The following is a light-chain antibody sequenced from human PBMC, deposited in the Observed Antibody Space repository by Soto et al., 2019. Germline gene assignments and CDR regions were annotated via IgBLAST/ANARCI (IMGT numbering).Light chain of an antibody. CDR2: DAS. Sequence: EIVLTQSPATLSLSPGEGATLSCRASQSISSYLAWYQQKPGQAPRLLIYDASSRATGIPARFSGSGSGTVFTLTISSLEAADFAVYYCQQRSDWPPWTFGQGTKVEIK. CDR3: QQRSDWPPWT. V-gene: IGKV3-11*01. J-gene: IGKJ1*01. CDR1: QSISSY.